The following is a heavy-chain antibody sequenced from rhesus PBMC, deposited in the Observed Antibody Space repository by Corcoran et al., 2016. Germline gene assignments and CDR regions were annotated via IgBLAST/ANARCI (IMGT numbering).Heavy chain of an antibody. CDR2: INGKSGST. J-gene: IGHJ4*01. CDR3: AMGGTAYFDY. D-gene: IGHD1-1*01. Sequence: QVQLQASGPGQVKPSETLSLTCTVSGASIRSYWWSWIRQPPGKGLEWIGEINGKSGSTNYNPSLKSRGTMSSDTSKNQCSLKLSAVTAADTAVYYCAMGGTAYFDYWGQGVLVTVSS. V-gene: IGHV4-80*01. CDR1: GASIRSYW.